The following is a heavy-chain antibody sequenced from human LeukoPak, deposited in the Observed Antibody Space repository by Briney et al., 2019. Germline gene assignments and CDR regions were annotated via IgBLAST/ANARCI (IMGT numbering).Heavy chain of an antibody. J-gene: IGHJ3*02. V-gene: IGHV3-9*01. Sequence: GGSLRLSCAASGFTFDDYAMHWVRQAPGKGLEWVSGISWNSGSIGYADSVKGRFTISRDNAKNSLYLQMNSLRAEDTALYYCAKGWSGYYDAFDIWGQGTMVTVSS. CDR3: AKGWSGYYDAFDI. D-gene: IGHD3-3*01. CDR1: GFTFDDYA. CDR2: ISWNSGSI.